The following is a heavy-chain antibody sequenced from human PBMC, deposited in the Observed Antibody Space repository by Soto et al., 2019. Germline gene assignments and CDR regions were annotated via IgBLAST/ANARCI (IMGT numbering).Heavy chain of an antibody. CDR2: ISCSSGTT. CDR3: EKGRLNNGWYYFDY. V-gene: IGHV3-23*01. J-gene: IGHJ4*02. CDR1: GLTFSDYA. D-gene: IGHD6-19*01. Sequence: PGGSLRLSCAASGLTFSDYAMTWVRQAPGKGLEWVSSISCSSGTTYYADSVKGRFTISRDNSRNTLYLQMDSLRDEDTAVHYCEKGRLNNGWYYFDYWGQGTLVTVSS.